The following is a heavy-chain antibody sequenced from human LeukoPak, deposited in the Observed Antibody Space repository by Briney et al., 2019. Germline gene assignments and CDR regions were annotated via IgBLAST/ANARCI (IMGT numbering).Heavy chain of an antibody. D-gene: IGHD6-19*01. V-gene: IGHV1-2*02. CDR2: INPKSGGT. CDR3: VRDLGISGWYAPPLGYFDS. CDR1: GYTFSAYC. J-gene: IGHJ4*02. Sequence: ASVKVSCKASGYTFSAYCMHWVRQAPGQGLEWMGWINPKSGGTNYAQQSQDRVTMTRDTSISSTYMELSRLKSDDTAVYYCVRDLGISGWYAPPLGYFDSWGQGTLVTVSS.